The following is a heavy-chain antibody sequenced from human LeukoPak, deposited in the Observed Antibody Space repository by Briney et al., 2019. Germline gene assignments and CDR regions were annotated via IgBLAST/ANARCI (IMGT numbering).Heavy chain of an antibody. Sequence: ASVKVSCKASGYTFTGYYMHWVRQAPGQGLEWMGWINTNTGNPTYAQGFTGRFVFSLDTSVSTAYLQISSLKAEDTAVYYCARESKAIAVARRGYWGQGTLVTVSS. CDR3: ARESKAIAVARRGY. CDR1: GYTFTGYY. CDR2: INTNTGNP. J-gene: IGHJ4*02. D-gene: IGHD6-19*01. V-gene: IGHV7-4-1*02.